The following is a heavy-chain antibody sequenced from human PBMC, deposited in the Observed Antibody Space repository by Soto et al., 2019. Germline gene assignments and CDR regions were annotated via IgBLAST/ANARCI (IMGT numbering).Heavy chain of an antibody. V-gene: IGHV3-23*01. CDR3: ATGGLLQFLEWFKN. J-gene: IGHJ4*02. CDR2: ISGSGGST. CDR1: GFTFSSYA. D-gene: IGHD3-3*01. Sequence: VQLLESGGGLVQPGGSLRLSCAASGFTFSSYAMSWVRQAPGKGLEWVSAISGSGGSTYYADSVKGRFALSRDNSKNTLYLQMNSLRAEDTAVYYCATGGLLQFLEWFKNWGQGTLVTVSS.